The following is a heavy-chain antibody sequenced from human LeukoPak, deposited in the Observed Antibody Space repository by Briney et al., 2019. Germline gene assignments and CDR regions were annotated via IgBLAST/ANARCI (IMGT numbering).Heavy chain of an antibody. CDR1: GFTFSNAW. Sequence: PGGSLRLSCAASGFTFSNAWMNWVRQAPGKGLEWVGRIKSKTDGGTTDYAAPVKGRFTISRDDSKNTLYLQMNSLKTEDTAVYYCTTDDRSQYYYGSGSLGYFDYWGQGTLVTVSS. V-gene: IGHV3-15*07. J-gene: IGHJ4*02. CDR2: IKSKTDGGTT. CDR3: TTDDRSQYYYGSGSLGYFDY. D-gene: IGHD3-10*01.